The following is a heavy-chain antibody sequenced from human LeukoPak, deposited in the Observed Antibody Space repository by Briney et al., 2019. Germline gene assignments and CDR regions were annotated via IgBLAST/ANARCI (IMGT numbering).Heavy chain of an antibody. V-gene: IGHV1-69*13. D-gene: IGHD3-22*01. J-gene: IGHJ4*02. CDR1: GYTFTSYA. CDR3: ARDYGNYYDSSGYYYPPDY. Sequence: GASVNVPCKASGYTFTSYAMHWVRQAPGQRLEWMGGIIPIFGTANYAQKFQGRVTITADESTSTAYMELSSLRSEDRAVYYCARDYGNYYDSSGYYYPPDYWGQGTLVTVSS. CDR2: IIPIFGTA.